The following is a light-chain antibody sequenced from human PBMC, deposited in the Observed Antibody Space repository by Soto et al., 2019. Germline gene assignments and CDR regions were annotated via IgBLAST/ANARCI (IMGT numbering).Light chain of an antibody. CDR3: QQSYSTLLS. V-gene: IGKV1-39*01. J-gene: IGKJ4*01. CDR1: QSISTW. Sequence: DIQMTQSPSTLSASVGDRVTITCRASQSISTWVAWYQQRPGKAPRLLIFDASTLKSGVPLRFSATGSGTDFSLTIMSLQPEDFATYYCQQSYSTLLSFGGGTKVDIK. CDR2: DAS.